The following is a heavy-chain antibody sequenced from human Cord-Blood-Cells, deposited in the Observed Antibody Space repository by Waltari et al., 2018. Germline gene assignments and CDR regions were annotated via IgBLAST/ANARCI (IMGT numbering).Heavy chain of an antibody. D-gene: IGHD1-7*01. CDR3: AKDPNWNYLPDY. J-gene: IGHJ4*02. CDR2: ISGSGGST. Sequence: EVQLLESGGGLVQPGGSLRLSCAASGFTFSSYAMSWVRQAPGKGLEWGSAISGSGGSTYCADSVKGRFTISRDNSKNTLYLQMNSLRAEDTAVYYCAKDPNWNYLPDYWGQGTLVTVSS. V-gene: IGHV3-23*01. CDR1: GFTFSSYA.